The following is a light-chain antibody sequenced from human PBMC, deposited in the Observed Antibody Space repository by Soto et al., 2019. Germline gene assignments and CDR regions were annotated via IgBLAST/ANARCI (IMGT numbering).Light chain of an antibody. Sequence: QSVLTQPPSVSGAPGQRVTISCTGSSSNVGAGYDVHWYEHRPGTASKLLIFGNSNRPSGLPVPDRFSGSKSGTSAYLAITGLQTEDEFDYYRQSYDTTLNAGSVFPSWTNVTVL. CDR1: SSNVGAGYD. V-gene: IGLV1-40*01. J-gene: IGLJ1*01. CDR2: GNS. CDR3: QSYDTTLNAGSV.